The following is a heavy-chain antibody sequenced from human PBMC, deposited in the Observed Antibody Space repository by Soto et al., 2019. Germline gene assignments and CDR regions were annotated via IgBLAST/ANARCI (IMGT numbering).Heavy chain of an antibody. CDR1: GLSFGTYA. Sequence: EVQLLESGGGLVQPGGSLRLSCVASGLSFGTYAMTWVRQVPGKGLEWVSTISGGIVSTFYADSVKGRFTISRDISKKMLFLHMNGLRGEDTGTYYCAKGAARYLDYGGRGPLVTVS. V-gene: IGHV3-23*01. CDR2: ISGGIVST. J-gene: IGHJ4*02. CDR3: AKGAARYLDY. D-gene: IGHD1-26*01.